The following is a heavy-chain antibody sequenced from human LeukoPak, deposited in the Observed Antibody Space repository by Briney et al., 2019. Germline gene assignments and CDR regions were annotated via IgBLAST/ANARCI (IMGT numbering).Heavy chain of an antibody. CDR1: RGSISSDY. D-gene: IGHD6-19*01. CDR3: ARLAVAGPNWFAP. Sequence: SETLSLTCTVSRGSISSDYWGWIRQPPGKGLEWIGYIHYTGSTMYNPTLKSRVTISVDTSKNQFPLKLNSVTAADTAMYYCARLAVAGPNWFAPWGQGTLVTVSS. J-gene: IGHJ5*02. CDR2: IHYTGST. V-gene: IGHV4-59*01.